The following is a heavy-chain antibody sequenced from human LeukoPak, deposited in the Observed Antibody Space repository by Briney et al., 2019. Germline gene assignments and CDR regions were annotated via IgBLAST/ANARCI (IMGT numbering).Heavy chain of an antibody. CDR3: ARGGIPDY. J-gene: IGHJ4*02. D-gene: IGHD2-21*01. Sequence: SETLSLTCSVSGGSISSGNFYWNWIRQPAGKGLEWIGRIDTSGGTNYNPSLKSRVTILVDTSRNQFSLKLSSVTAADTALYYCARGGIPDYWGQGILVTVSS. V-gene: IGHV4-61*02. CDR2: IDTSGGT. CDR1: GGSISSGNFY.